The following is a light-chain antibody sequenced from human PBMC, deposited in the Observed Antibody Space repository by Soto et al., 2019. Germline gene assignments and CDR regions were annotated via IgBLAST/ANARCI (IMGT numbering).Light chain of an antibody. Sequence: IQLTQSPSSLSASVGDRVTITCRASQGISSFLAWYQQKPGKAPKLPIYGASTLQSGVPSRFSGSGSGTEFTLTIGSLQPEDFATYYCQQLNSFPLPFGPGTKVDIK. V-gene: IGKV1-9*01. CDR3: QQLNSFPLP. J-gene: IGKJ3*01. CDR2: GAS. CDR1: QGISSF.